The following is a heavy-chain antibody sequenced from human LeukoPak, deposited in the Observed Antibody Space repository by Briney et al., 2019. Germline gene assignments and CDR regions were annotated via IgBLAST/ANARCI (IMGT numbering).Heavy chain of an antibody. Sequence: SGTLSLTCAVSGGSISSSNWWSWVRQPPGKGLEWIGEINHSGSTNYNPSLKSRVTISVDKSKNQFSLKLSSVTAADTAVYYCARDVLLWFGELAWFDPWGQGTLVTVSS. CDR2: INHSGST. D-gene: IGHD3-10*01. J-gene: IGHJ5*02. CDR1: GGSISSSNW. V-gene: IGHV4-4*02. CDR3: ARDVLLWFGELAWFDP.